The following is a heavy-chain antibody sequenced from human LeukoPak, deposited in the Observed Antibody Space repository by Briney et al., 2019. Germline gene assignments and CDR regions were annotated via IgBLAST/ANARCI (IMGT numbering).Heavy chain of an antibody. J-gene: IGHJ3*02. CDR2: ISGSRGST. CDR3: ARVSVGDAFDI. D-gene: IGHD3-10*01. CDR1: GFTFSSYS. Sequence: GGSLRLSCAASGFTFSSYSMNCVRQAPGKGLEWGSAISGSRGSTYYADSVKSRFTISRDNAKNSLYLQMNSLRAEDTAVYYCARVSVGDAFDIWGQGTMVTVSS. V-gene: IGHV3-21*01.